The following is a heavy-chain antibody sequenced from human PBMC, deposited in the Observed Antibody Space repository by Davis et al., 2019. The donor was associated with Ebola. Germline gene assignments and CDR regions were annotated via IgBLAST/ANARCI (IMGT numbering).Heavy chain of an antibody. D-gene: IGHD2-2*01. CDR1: GFTFSSYS. CDR3: TSWVPAANFDY. Sequence: GESLKISCAASGFTFSSYSMNWVRQASGKGLEWVGRIRSKANSYATAYAASVKGRFTISRDDSKNTAYLQMNSLKTEDTAVYYCTSWVPAANFDYWGQGTLVTVSS. J-gene: IGHJ4*02. CDR2: IRSKANSYAT. V-gene: IGHV3-73*01.